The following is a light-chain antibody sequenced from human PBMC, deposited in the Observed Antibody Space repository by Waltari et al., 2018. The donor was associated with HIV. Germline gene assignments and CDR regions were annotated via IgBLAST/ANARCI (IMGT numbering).Light chain of an antibody. V-gene: IGLV2-8*01. Sequence: QSALTQPPSASGSRGQSVNISCTGTSSDVGAYNYVSWYQQYPGMAPKLIIYEVNKRPSGVPDRFSGSKSGNTASLTVSGLQAEDEADFYCSSYAGSAVVFGGGTKLTVL. J-gene: IGLJ2*01. CDR1: SSDVGAYNY. CDR3: SSYAGSAVV. CDR2: EVN.